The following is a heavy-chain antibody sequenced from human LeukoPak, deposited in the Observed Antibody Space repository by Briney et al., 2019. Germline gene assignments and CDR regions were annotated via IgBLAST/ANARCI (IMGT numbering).Heavy chain of an antibody. J-gene: IGHJ4*02. D-gene: IGHD3-22*01. V-gene: IGHV3-9*01. CDR2: ISWNSGSI. CDR3: ATIYALLPVDY. Sequence: GGSLRLSCAASGFTFDDYAMHWVRQAPGKGLEWVSGISWNSGSIGYADSVKGRFTISRDNAKNSLYLHMNSLRAEDTAVYYCATIYALLPVDYWGQGTLVTVSS. CDR1: GFTFDDYA.